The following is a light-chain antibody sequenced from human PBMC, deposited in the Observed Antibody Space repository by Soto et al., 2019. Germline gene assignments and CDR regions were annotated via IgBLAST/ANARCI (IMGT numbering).Light chain of an antibody. Sequence: DIQLTQSPSFLSASLGDRVTITCRASQGISSYLAWYQQKPGKGPKLLIYAASTLQSGVPSRFSGSGSGTEFTLTISSLQPEDFATYYCQQLNSYLTWTFGQGTKV. V-gene: IGKV1-9*01. CDR1: QGISSY. CDR2: AAS. J-gene: IGKJ1*01. CDR3: QQLNSYLTWT.